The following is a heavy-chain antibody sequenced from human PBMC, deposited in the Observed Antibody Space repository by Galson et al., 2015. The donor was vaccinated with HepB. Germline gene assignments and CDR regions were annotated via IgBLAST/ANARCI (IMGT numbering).Heavy chain of an antibody. CDR1: GYTFTTYD. CDR2: ISAYNGNT. CDR3: ARPIAVAGSLGY. D-gene: IGHD6-19*01. J-gene: IGHJ4*02. V-gene: IGHV1-18*01. Sequence: SVKVSCKASGYTFTTYDITWVRQAPGQGLEWMGWISAYNGNTNYAQKLQGRVTMTTDTSTSTAYMELRSLRSDDTAVYYCARPIAVAGSLGYWGQGTLVTVSS.